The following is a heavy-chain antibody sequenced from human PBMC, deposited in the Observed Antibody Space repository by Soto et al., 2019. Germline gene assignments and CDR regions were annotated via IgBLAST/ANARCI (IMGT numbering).Heavy chain of an antibody. D-gene: IGHD2-15*01. CDR2: IYPGDSDT. CDR3: ARQLRPSPGYCSGGSCYSSGY. CDR1: GYSLTSYW. Sequence: GASLKISGKGSGYSLTSYWIGWVRQMHGKGLEWMGIIYPGDSDTRYSPSFQGQVTISADKSISTAYLQWSSLKASDTAMYYCARQLRPSPGYCSGGSCYSSGYWGQGTLVTVSS. V-gene: IGHV5-51*01. J-gene: IGHJ4*02.